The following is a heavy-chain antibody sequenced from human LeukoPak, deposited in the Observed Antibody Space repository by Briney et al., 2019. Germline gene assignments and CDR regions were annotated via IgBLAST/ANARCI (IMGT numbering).Heavy chain of an antibody. V-gene: IGHV3-33*01. Sequence: GGSLRLSCAASGFTFSSYGMHWVRQAPGKGLEWVAVIWYDGSNKYYADSVKGRFTISRDNSKNTLYLQTNSLRAEDTAVYYCARMCSSNLRLGEFQCEDAFDIWGQGTMVTVSS. CDR1: GFTFSSYG. D-gene: IGHD3-16*01. J-gene: IGHJ3*02. CDR2: IWYDGSNK. CDR3: ARMCSSNLRLGEFQCEDAFDI.